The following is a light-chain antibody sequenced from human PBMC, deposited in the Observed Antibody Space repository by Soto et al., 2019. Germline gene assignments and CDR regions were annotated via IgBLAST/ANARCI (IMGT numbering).Light chain of an antibody. Sequence: DIQMTQSPSSLSASVGDRVTITCRASQDISVYLAWYQQKPRKVPKLLISSASTLQSGVPSRFSGSGSGTDFTLTISSLQPEEVATYYCQKFNTAPLTFGQGTRREIK. CDR2: SAS. CDR1: QDISVY. V-gene: IGKV1-27*01. CDR3: QKFNTAPLT. J-gene: IGKJ5*01.